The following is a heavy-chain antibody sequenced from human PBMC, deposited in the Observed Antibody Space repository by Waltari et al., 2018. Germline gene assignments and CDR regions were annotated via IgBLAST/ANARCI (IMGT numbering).Heavy chain of an antibody. V-gene: IGHV3-7*01. CDR2: IKQAGSEK. J-gene: IGHJ5*02. Sequence: EVQLVDSGGGLVQPGGSLRLSCAASGFTFSSYWMSWVRQAPGKGLEWVANIKQAGSEKYYVDYVKGRFTISRDNAKNSLYLQMNSLRAEDTAVYYCARDEGLSWFDPWGQGTLVIVSS. D-gene: IGHD6-19*01. CDR3: ARDEGLSWFDP. CDR1: GFTFSSYW.